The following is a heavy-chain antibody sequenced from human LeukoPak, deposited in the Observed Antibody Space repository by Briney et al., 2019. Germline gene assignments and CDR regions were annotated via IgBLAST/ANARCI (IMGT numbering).Heavy chain of an antibody. J-gene: IGHJ6*04. CDR1: GYTFTSYG. Sequence: GASVTVSCKAAGYTFTSYGISWVRQAPGQGMGWKGWISAYNGNTNYAQKLQGRVTMTTDTSTGTAYMELRSLRSDDTAVYYCARDKPAVTTSYYYGMDVWGKGTTVTVSS. CDR3: ARDKPAVTTSYYYGMDV. CDR2: ISAYNGNT. V-gene: IGHV1-18*04. D-gene: IGHD4-17*01.